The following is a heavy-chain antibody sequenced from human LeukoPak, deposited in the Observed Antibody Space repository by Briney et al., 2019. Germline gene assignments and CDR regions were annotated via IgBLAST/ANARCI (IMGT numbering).Heavy chain of an antibody. D-gene: IGHD6-6*01. CDR1: GFTFSSYW. CDR3: ERDKGSSYLSDFDC. V-gene: IGHV3-7*01. J-gene: IGHJ4*02. Sequence: GGSLRLSCAASGFTFSSYWMSWVRQAPGKGLEWVDNIKQDGSEKYYVDSGKGRFTISRDNSKNTLYLQMNSLRAADTAVSYCERDKGSSYLSDFDCWGKGTLVTVSS. CDR2: IKQDGSEK.